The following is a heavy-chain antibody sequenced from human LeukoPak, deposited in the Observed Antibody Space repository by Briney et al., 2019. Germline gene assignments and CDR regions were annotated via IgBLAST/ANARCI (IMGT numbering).Heavy chain of an antibody. D-gene: IGHD3-9*01. J-gene: IGHJ4*02. CDR2: INPNSGGT. CDR3: ARESSTNYDLLTDLVY. V-gene: IGHV1-2*04. CDR1: GYTFTGYY. Sequence: ASVKVSRKASGYTFTGYYMHWVRQAPGQGLEWMGWINPNSGGTNYAQKFQGWVTMTRDTSISTAYMELSRLRSDDTAVYYCARESSTNYDLLTDLVYWGQGTLVTVSS.